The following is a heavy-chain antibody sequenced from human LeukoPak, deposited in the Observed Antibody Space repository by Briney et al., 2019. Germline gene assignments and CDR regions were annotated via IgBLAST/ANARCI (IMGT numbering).Heavy chain of an antibody. CDR1: EFSVGSNY. CDR3: ARGDYYGSGSYLFYYYMDV. D-gene: IGHD3-10*01. Sequence: GGSLRLSCAASEFSVGSNYMTWVRQAPGKGLEGVSRINSNGGSTGYADSVKGQFTISRDNAKNSLYLQMNSLRAEDTALYYCARGDYYGSGSYLFYYYMDVWGKGTTVTVSS. CDR2: INSNGGST. V-gene: IGHV3-20*04. J-gene: IGHJ6*03.